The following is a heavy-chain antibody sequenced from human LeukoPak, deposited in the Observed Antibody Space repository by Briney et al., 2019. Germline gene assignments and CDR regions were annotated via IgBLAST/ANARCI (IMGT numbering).Heavy chain of an antibody. V-gene: IGHV3-11*05. CDR2: ISSSSSYT. Sequence: PGGSLRLSCAASGFTFSDYYMSWIRQAPGKGLEWVSYISSSSSYTNYADSVKGRFTISRDNAKNSLYLQMNSLGAEDTAVYYCARVEYGSGSPMIDYWGQGTQVTVSS. J-gene: IGHJ4*02. CDR3: ARVEYGSGSPMIDY. CDR1: GFTFSDYY. D-gene: IGHD3-10*01.